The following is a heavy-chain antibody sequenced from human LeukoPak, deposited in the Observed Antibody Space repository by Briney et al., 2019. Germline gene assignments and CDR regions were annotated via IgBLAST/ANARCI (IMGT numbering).Heavy chain of an antibody. D-gene: IGHD3-10*01. CDR1: GYTSTGYF. CDR2: ISAYNGNT. CDR3: ARFRTWGGSDV. J-gene: IGHJ6*04. Sequence: ASVKVSCKASGYTSTGYFIHWVRQAPGQGLEWMGWISAYNGNTGYAQKFQGRVTITRNTSISTAYMELSSLRSEDTAVYYCARFRTWGGSDVWGKGTTVTVSS. V-gene: IGHV1-8*03.